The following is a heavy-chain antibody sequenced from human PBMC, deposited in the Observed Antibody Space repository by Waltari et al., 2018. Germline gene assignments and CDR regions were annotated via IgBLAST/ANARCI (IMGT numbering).Heavy chain of an antibody. D-gene: IGHD4-4*01. CDR3: AKEQMTTMDYYYYMDV. CDR2: IRYDGSNK. CDR1: GFPFSSYG. Sequence: QVQLVESGGGVVQPGGSLRLSCAASGFPFSSYGMHWVRQAPGKGLGWVAFIRYDGSNKYYADSVKGRFTISRDNSKNTLYLQMNSLRAEDTAVYYCAKEQMTTMDYYYYMDVWGKGTTVTISS. V-gene: IGHV3-30*02. J-gene: IGHJ6*03.